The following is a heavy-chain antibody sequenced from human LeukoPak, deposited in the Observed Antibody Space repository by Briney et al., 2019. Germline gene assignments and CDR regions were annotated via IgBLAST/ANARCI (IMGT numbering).Heavy chain of an antibody. V-gene: IGHV3-30*02. D-gene: IGHD3-3*01. CDR2: IQHDGTKD. Sequence: PGGSLRLSCSASGVTFKNYGLHWVRQAPGMGLEWVAFIQHDGTKDHYADSVRGRFTISRDNSKNTVDLEMTSLRMEDAGVYYCAKLPRGTHYDFWGASRNDDFDIWGRGTMVAVSS. CDR3: AKLPRGTHYDFWGASRNDDFDI. CDR1: GVTFKNYG. J-gene: IGHJ3*02.